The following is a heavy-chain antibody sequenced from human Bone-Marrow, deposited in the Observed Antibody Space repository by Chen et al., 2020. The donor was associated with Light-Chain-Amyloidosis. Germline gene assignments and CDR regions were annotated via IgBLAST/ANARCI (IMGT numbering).Heavy chain of an antibody. J-gene: IGHJ4*02. CDR3: ARDWGSGSPAL. V-gene: IGHV1-3*01. CDR1: GYSLASYA. Sequence: AQLVQSGAEVKKPGASVKDSCKASGYSLASYAMHWVRQDPGQRLEWMGWINAGNGNTKYSQKFQGRVTITRDTSASTAYMELSSLRSEDTAVYYCARDWGSGSPALWGQGTLVTVSS. CDR2: INAGNGNT. D-gene: IGHD3-10*01.